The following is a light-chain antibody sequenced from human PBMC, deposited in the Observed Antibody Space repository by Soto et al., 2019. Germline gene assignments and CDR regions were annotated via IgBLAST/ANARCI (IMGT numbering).Light chain of an antibody. CDR1: QSVSSS. CDR3: QQYKDWPPFT. Sequence: EIVMTQSPGTLSVSPGERVTLSCRASQSVSSSLAWYQQKPGQAPRLLIYGASTRATGNPARFSGSGSGTDFTLTISSLRSEDFAVYYCQQYKDWPPFTFGPGTKVDVK. J-gene: IGKJ3*01. V-gene: IGKV3-15*01. CDR2: GAS.